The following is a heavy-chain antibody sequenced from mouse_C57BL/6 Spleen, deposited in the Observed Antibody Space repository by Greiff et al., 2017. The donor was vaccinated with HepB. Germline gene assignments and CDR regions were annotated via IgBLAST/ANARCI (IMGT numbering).Heavy chain of an antibody. D-gene: IGHD1-1*01. V-gene: IGHV5-17*01. Sequence: EVNVVESGGGLVKPGGSLKLSCAASGFTFSDYGMHWVRQAPEKGLEWVAYISSGSSTIYYADTVKGRFTISRDNAKNTLFLQMTSLRSEDTAMYYCARGATVVAFDVWGTGTTVTVSS. CDR1: GFTFSDYG. CDR3: ARGATVVAFDV. CDR2: ISSGSSTI. J-gene: IGHJ1*03.